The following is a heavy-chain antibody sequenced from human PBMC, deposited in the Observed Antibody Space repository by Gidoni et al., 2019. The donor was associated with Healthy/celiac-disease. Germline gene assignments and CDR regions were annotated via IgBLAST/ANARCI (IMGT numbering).Heavy chain of an antibody. D-gene: IGHD3-22*01. V-gene: IGHV4-34*01. CDR2: VNHSGST. J-gene: IGHJ2*01. Sequence: QVQLQQWGAGLLKPSETLSLTCAAYGGSFSDYYWRWIRQPPGKGLVWIGEVNHSGSTNYNPSLKSRVTMSVDTSKNQFSLKLSSVTAADTAVYYCARGVKPPRRDYRYFDLWSRGTLVTVSS. CDR1: GGSFSDYY. CDR3: ARGVKPPRRDYRYFDL.